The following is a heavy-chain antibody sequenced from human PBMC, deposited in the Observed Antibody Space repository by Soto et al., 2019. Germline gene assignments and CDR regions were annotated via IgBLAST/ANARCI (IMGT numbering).Heavy chain of an antibody. D-gene: IGHD5-18*01. Sequence: GGSLRLSCAASGFTFSSYGMHWVRQAPGKGLEWVAVIWYDGSNKYYADSVKGRFTISRDNSKNTLYLKMNSLRAEDTAVYYCAREGRYSYGRAYYFDYWGQGTLVTVSS. J-gene: IGHJ4*02. CDR1: GFTFSSYG. V-gene: IGHV3-33*01. CDR3: AREGRYSYGRAYYFDY. CDR2: IWYDGSNK.